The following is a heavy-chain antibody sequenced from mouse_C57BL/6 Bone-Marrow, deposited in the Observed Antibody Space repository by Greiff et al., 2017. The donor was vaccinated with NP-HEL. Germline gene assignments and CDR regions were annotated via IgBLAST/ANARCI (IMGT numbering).Heavy chain of an antibody. J-gene: IGHJ1*03. D-gene: IGHD1-1*01. CDR1: GYTFTSYW. V-gene: IGHV1-55*01. Sequence: QVQLQQPGAELVKPGASVKMSCKASGYTFTSYWITWVKQRPGQGLEWIGDIYPGSGSTNYNEKFKSKATLTVDTSSSTAYMQLSSLTSEDSAVYYCARSNYYGSSLVGPYWYFDVWGTGTTVTVSS. CDR3: ARSNYYGSSLVGPYWYFDV. CDR2: IYPGSGST.